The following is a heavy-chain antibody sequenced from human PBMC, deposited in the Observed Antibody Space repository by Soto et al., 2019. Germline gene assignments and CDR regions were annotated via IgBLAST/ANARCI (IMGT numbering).Heavy chain of an antibody. Sequence: ASVKVSCKASGYTFTGYYMHWVRQAPGQGLEWMGWINPNSGGTNYAQKFQGWDTMTRDTSISTAYMELSRLRSDDTAVYYCARAQIYYDVWSGYYTESTDKVWFDPWGQGTLVTVSS. J-gene: IGHJ5*02. CDR3: ARAQIYYDVWSGYYTESTDKVWFDP. V-gene: IGHV1-2*04. D-gene: IGHD3-3*01. CDR2: INPNSGGT. CDR1: GYTFTGYY.